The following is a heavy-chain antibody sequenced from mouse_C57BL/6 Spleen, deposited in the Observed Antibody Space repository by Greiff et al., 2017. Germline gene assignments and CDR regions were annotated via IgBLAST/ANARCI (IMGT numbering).Heavy chain of an antibody. J-gene: IGHJ2*01. D-gene: IGHD1-1*01. CDR1: GYTFTSYW. V-gene: IGHV1-64*01. Sequence: VQLQQPGAELVKPGASVKLSCKASGYTFTSYWMHWVKQRPGQGLEWIGMIHPNSGSTNYNEKFNSKATRTVDTSSSTAYMQLSSLTSEDSAVYYCADGSSSRGYWGQGTTLTVSS. CDR3: ADGSSSRGY. CDR2: IHPNSGST.